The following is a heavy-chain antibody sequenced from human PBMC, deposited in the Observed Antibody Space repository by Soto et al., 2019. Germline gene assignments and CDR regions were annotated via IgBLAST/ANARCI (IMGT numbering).Heavy chain of an antibody. D-gene: IGHD3-10*01. CDR1: GFTVSNNY. V-gene: IGHV3-53*01. Sequence: EVQLVESGGGLIQPGGSLRLSCAVSGFTVSNNYMSWVRQAPGKGLEGVSVIYSGGYTAYGDSVKGRFTISRDNSKNTISPQKTSLRADATAGFSGATPPGGGGYWGQGTLVTVSS. CDR2: IYSGGYT. CDR3: ATPPGGGGY. J-gene: IGHJ4*02.